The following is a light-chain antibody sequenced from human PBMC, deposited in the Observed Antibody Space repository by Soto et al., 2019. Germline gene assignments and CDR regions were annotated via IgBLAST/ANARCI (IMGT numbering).Light chain of an antibody. J-gene: IGKJ2*01. CDR2: DAS. V-gene: IGKV3-11*01. CDR1: QSISSF. Sequence: IVLTQSPATLSLSPGQRATLSCRASQSISSFLAWYQQKPGQAPRLLIYDASNRATGIPARFSGSGSGTDFTLTISSLEPEDFAVYYCQQRSHWLYTFGQGTKLEIK. CDR3: QQRSHWLYT.